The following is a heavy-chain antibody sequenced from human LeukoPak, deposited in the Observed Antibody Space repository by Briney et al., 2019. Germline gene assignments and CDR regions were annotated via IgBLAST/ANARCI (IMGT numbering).Heavy chain of an antibody. D-gene: IGHD3-10*01. Sequence: ASVKVSCKASGYTFTNYGISWVRQAPGQGLEWMGWISAYNGNTNYAQKLQGRVTMTTDTSTSTAYMELRSLRSDDTAVYYCARKGRITMVRGVIITGNRDDAFDIWGQGTMVTVSS. CDR1: GYTFTNYG. J-gene: IGHJ3*02. CDR3: ARKGRITMVRGVIITGNRDDAFDI. V-gene: IGHV1-18*01. CDR2: ISAYNGNT.